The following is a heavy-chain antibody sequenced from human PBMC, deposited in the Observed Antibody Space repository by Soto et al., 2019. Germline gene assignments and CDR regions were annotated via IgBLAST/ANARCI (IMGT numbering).Heavy chain of an antibody. J-gene: IGHJ5*02. CDR3: ARDGSGMDSRGTYYWFDP. D-gene: IGHD1-26*01. CDR1: GGTFSNYA. CDR2: FIPKYNTA. V-gene: IGHV1-69*01. Sequence: QVRLVQSGAEVKKPGSSVKLSCQASGGTFSNYAVSWVRQVPGQGLEWIGGFIPKYNTANYAEKFRGRLTITADESLTTAYMELTSLTFEDTAIDDCARDGSGMDSRGTYYWFDPWGQGTLVTVSS.